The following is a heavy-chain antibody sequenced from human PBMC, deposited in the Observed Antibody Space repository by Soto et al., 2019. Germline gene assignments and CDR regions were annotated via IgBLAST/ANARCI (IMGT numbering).Heavy chain of an antibody. J-gene: IGHJ4*02. CDR1: EFTFSTYG. Sequence: QVQLVESGGGVVQPGRSLRLSCAASEFTFSTYGMHWVRQAPGKGLEWVAVISYDGSNNYYADSVKGRFTISRDKSKNTLYLQMTSLTAEDTAVYYCYKYSALMESGGTVDYWGQCTLFTVSS. V-gene: IGHV3-30*03. CDR3: YKYSALMESGGTVDY. CDR2: ISYDGSNN. D-gene: IGHD6-13*01.